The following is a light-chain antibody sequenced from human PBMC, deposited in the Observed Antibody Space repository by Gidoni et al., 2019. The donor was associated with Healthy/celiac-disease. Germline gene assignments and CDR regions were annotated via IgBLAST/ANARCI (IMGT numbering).Light chain of an antibody. Sequence: DIQMTQSPSSLSASVGDRVTITCRASQSISSYLNWYQQKPGKAPKLLIYAASSLQSGVPSRFSGSGSGTDFTLTISSLQPEDCATYDCQQSYSTPPMYTFGQGTKLEIK. V-gene: IGKV1-39*01. CDR1: QSISSY. J-gene: IGKJ2*01. CDR2: AAS. CDR3: QQSYSTPPMYT.